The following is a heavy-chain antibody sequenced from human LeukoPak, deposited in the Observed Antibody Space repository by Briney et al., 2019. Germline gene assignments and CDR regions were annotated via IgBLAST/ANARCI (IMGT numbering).Heavy chain of an antibody. CDR2: ISLTGLT. CDR1: GCSISNTYW. V-gene: IGHV4-4*02. CDR3: SRENGAYSPFGY. D-gene: IGHD2-15*01. Sequence: AETLSLTCGASGCSISNTYWRSWLRQPPEEGLEWIGEISLTGLTHYDHSLSSRVTVSLDKSKNQLSLNLTTVTAADTAVYYCSRENGAYSPFGYWGQGTLVTVLS. J-gene: IGHJ4*02.